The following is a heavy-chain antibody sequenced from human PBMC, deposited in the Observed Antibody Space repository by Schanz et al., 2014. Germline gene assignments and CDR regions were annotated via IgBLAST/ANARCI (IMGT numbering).Heavy chain of an antibody. V-gene: IGHV1-69*04. J-gene: IGHJ3*02. CDR2: IIPILGIT. CDR3: ARGLGDERWLDLNEAFDI. CDR1: GYSLNELS. Sequence: QVQLVQSGAEVKKPGASVKVSCKVSGYSLNELSMHWVRQAPGRGLEWMGRIIPILGITNVAQTFQDRVTITADKPTSTAYMELSSLRSEDTAVYYCARGLGDERWLDLNEAFDIWGQGTIVTVSS. D-gene: IGHD6-19*01.